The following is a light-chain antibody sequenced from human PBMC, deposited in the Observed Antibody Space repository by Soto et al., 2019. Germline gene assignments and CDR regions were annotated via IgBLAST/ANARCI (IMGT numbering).Light chain of an antibody. Sequence: EIVLTQSPATLSLSPGERATLSCRASQSVSSYLAWYQQKPGQAPRLLIYDASNRATGIPARFSGSGSGTDFTLTISSLEPEDFAVYYCQQRSNWPMYTFGRGTTLEIK. CDR1: QSVSSY. CDR3: QQRSNWPMYT. CDR2: DAS. V-gene: IGKV3-11*01. J-gene: IGKJ2*01.